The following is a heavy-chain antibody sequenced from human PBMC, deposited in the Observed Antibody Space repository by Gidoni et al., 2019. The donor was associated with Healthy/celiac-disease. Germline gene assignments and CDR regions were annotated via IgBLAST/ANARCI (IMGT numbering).Heavy chain of an antibody. Sequence: EVQLVESGGGLVQPGGSLRLSCAASGFTVSSNYMSWVRQDPGKGLEWVTVIYSGGSTYYADSVKGRFTISRDNSKNTLYLQMNSLRAEDTAVYYCARVVRVAAAGKGLNWFDPWGQGTLVTVSS. CDR1: GFTVSSNY. D-gene: IGHD6-13*01. CDR2: IYSGGST. J-gene: IGHJ5*02. CDR3: ARVVRVAAAGKGLNWFDP. V-gene: IGHV3-66*01.